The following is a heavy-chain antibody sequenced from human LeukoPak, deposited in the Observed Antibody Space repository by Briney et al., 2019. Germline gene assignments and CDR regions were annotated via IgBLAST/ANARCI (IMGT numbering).Heavy chain of an antibody. CDR2: MNPNSGNT. CDR1: GYTFTSYD. V-gene: IGHV1-8*01. CDR3: ARGARGVVVVPAAARYYYYYMDV. Sequence: ASVKVSCKASGYTFTSYDINWVRQATGQGLEWMGWMNPNSGNTGYAQKFQGRVTMTRNTSISAAYMELSSLRSEDTAVYYCARGARGVVVVPAAARYYYYYMDVWGKGTTVTVSS. J-gene: IGHJ6*03. D-gene: IGHD2-2*01.